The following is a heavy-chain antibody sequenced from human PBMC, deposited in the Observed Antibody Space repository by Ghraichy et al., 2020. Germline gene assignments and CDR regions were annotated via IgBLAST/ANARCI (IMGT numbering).Heavy chain of an antibody. CDR3: VRRVAARPIYAFDI. CDR2: VYHSGIN. D-gene: IGHD6-6*01. J-gene: IGHJ3*02. Sequence: GSLRLSCTISGGSISTYCWTWVRQPPGKGLEWIGFVYHSGINKYNPSLESRVTISMDTSKNQLSLIMISVTAADTAVYYCVRRVAARPIYAFDIWSQGTMVTVSS. CDR1: GGSISTYC. V-gene: IGHV4-59*01.